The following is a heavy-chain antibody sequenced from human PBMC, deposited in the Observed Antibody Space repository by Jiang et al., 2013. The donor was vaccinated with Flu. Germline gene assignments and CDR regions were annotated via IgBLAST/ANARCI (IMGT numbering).Heavy chain of an antibody. CDR2: VSYTGTT. CDR3: ARGDQWPAQYFHH. D-gene: IGHD6-19*01. V-gene: IGHV4-59*13. Sequence: SGSGLVKPSETLSLTCTVSGGSISSYFWSWIRQPPGKGLEWPGFVSYTGTTGYNPSLKSRVTISVDTSKNQFSLKLSSVTAADTAVYYCARGDQWPAQYFHHWGQGTLVTVSS. CDR1: GGSISSYF. J-gene: IGHJ1*01.